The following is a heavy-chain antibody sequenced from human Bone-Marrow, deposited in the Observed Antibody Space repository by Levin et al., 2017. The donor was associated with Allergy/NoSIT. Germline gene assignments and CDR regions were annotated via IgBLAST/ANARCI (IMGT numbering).Heavy chain of an antibody. J-gene: IGHJ4*02. Sequence: GESLKISCTASGFTFNHFGMGWVRQAPGKGLEWLSGLTGSGSSTHYADSVKGRFIMSRDNSNNTLYLQMNSLTVEDTALYYCAKSRRASIAYFDSWGQGTLVTVSS. V-gene: IGHV3-23*01. CDR2: LTGSGSST. CDR3: AKSRRASIAYFDS. D-gene: IGHD2-21*01. CDR1: GFTFNHFG.